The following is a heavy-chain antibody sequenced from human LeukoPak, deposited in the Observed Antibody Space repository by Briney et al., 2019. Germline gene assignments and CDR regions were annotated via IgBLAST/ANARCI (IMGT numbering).Heavy chain of an antibody. Sequence: ASVEVSCKASGYTFTGYYMHWVRQAPGQGLEWMGWINPNSGGTNYAQKFQGRVTMTRDTSISTAYMELSSLRSEDTAVYYCAREGFHGRELFPTFDYWGQGTLVTVSS. CDR1: GYTFTGYY. CDR3: AREGFHGRELFPTFDY. D-gene: IGHD3-10*01. V-gene: IGHV1-2*02. CDR2: INPNSGGT. J-gene: IGHJ4*02.